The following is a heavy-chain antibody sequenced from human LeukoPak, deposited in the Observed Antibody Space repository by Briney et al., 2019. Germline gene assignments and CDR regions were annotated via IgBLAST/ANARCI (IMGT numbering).Heavy chain of an antibody. V-gene: IGHV4-30-4*01. J-gene: IGHJ4*02. CDR2: IYYSGST. CDR3: ARHGYKSGWYGGDFDN. D-gene: IGHD6-19*01. Sequence: PSETLSLTCTVSGGSISSGDYYWSWIRQPPGKGLEWIGYIYYSGSTYYNPSLKSRVTISVDTSKNQFSLKLSSVTAADTAVYYCARHGYKSGWYGGDFDNWGQGTLVSVSS. CDR1: GGSISSGDYY.